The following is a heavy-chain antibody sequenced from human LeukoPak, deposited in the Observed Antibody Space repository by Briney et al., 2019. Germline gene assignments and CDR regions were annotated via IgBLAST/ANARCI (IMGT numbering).Heavy chain of an antibody. CDR2: INPSGGST. CDR1: GYTFTSYY. V-gene: IGHV1-46*01. D-gene: IGHD2-21*02. J-gene: IGHJ3*02. CDR3: ASAYCGGDCYPDAFDI. Sequence: GASVKVSCMASGYTFTSYYMHWVRQAPGQGLEWMGIINPSGGSTSYAQKFQGRVTMTRDTSTSTVYMELSSLRSEDTAVYYCASAYCGGDCYPDAFDIWGQGTMVTVSS.